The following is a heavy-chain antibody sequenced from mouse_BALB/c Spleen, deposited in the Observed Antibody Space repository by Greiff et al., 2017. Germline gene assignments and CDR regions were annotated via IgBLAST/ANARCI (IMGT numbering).Heavy chain of an antibody. CDR3: AREDYYGGGYFDY. D-gene: IGHD1-1*01. J-gene: IGHJ2*01. V-gene: IGHV2-9*02. CDR1: GFSLTSYG. Sequence: VKVVESGPGLVAPSQSLSITCTVSGFSLTSYGVHWVRQPPGKGLEWLGVIWAGGSTNYNSALMSRLSISKDNSKSQVFLKMNSLQTDDTAMYYCAREDYYGGGYFDYWGQGTTLTVSS. CDR2: IWAGGST.